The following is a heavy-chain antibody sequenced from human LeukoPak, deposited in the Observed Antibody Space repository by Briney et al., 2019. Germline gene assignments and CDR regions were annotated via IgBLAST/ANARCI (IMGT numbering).Heavy chain of an antibody. CDR3: ARVPAVIFRRVGPPDY. Sequence: ASVKVSCKASGYTFTSYDINWVRQATGQGLEWMGWMNPNSGNTGYAQKFQGRVTMTRNTSISTAYMELSSLRSEDTAVYYCARVPAVIFRRVGPPDYWGQGTLVTVSS. CDR2: MNPNSGNT. D-gene: IGHD2-21*01. J-gene: IGHJ4*02. CDR1: GYTFTSYD. V-gene: IGHV1-8*01.